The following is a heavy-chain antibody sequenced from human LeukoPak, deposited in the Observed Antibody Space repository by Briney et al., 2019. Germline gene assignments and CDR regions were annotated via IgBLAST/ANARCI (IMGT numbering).Heavy chain of an antibody. CDR1: GGTFSSYT. CDR2: IIPILGIA. CDR3: ARGPARGGGDY. Sequence: GSSVKVSCKASGGTFSSYTISWVRQAPGQGLEWMGRIIPILGIANYAQKFQGRVTITADKSTSTAYRELSSLRAEDTAVYYCARGPARGGGDYWGQGTLVTVSS. J-gene: IGHJ4*02. D-gene: IGHD3-10*01. V-gene: IGHV1-69*02.